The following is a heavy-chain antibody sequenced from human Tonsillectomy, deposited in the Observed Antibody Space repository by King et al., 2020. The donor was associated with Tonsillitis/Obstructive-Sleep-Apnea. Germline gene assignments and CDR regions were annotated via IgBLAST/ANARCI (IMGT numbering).Heavy chain of an antibody. Sequence: VQLQESGPGLVKPSETLSLTCTVSGGSISSYYWSWIRQPPGKGLEWIGYIYYSGSTNYKPSLKSRVTISVDTSKNQFSLKLSSVTAADTAVYYCARRSGSYYGNFDYWGQGTLVTVSS. D-gene: IGHD1-26*01. CDR3: ARRSGSYYGNFDY. CDR2: IYYSGST. J-gene: IGHJ4*02. V-gene: IGHV4-59*08. CDR1: GGSISSYY.